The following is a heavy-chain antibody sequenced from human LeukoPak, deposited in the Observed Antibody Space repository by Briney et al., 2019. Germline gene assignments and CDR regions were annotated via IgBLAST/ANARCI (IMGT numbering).Heavy chain of an antibody. CDR1: GFTFSSYW. Sequence: GGSLRLSCAASGFTFSSYWMSWVRQDPGKGLEWVANIKQDGSEKYYVDSVKGRFTISRDNAKNSLYLQMNSLRAEDTAVYHCARVGENQRAFDIWGQGTMVTVSS. D-gene: IGHD1-14*01. CDR2: IKQDGSEK. J-gene: IGHJ3*02. V-gene: IGHV3-7*03. CDR3: ARVGENQRAFDI.